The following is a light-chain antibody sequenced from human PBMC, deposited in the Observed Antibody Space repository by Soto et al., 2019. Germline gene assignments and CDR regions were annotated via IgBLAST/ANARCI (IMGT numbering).Light chain of an antibody. CDR2: DVN. CDR3: SSYTSRSTEV. Sequence: QSALTQPASVSGSPGQSIAISCSGTSSDVGGYNYVSWYQQHPGKAPKLVIFDVNNRPSGVSDRLSGSKSGNTASLTISGLQAEDEAEYYCSSYTSRSTEVFGTGTKVTVL. CDR1: SSDVGGYNY. J-gene: IGLJ1*01. V-gene: IGLV2-14*01.